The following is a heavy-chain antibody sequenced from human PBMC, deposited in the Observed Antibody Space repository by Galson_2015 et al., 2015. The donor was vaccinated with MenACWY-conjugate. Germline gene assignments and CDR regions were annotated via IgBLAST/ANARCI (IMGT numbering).Heavy chain of an antibody. CDR2: ISSSSSYM. D-gene: IGHD6-6*01. CDR1: GFTFSSYS. J-gene: IGHJ6*02. CDR3: AREGLAARDEDNGMDV. V-gene: IGHV3-21*01. Sequence: SLRLSCAASGFTFSSYSMNWVRQAPGKGLEWVSSISSSSSYMYYADSVKGRLTISRDSAKNSLYLQMNSLRAEDTAVYYCAREGLAARDEDNGMDVWGQGTTVTVSS.